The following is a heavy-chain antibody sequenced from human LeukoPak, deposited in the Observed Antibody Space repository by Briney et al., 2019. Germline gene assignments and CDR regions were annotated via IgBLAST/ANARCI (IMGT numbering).Heavy chain of an antibody. CDR3: ARGHYDMDV. CDR2: INEDGSQK. Sequence: PGGSLRLSCAASGLTLSRHWMSWVRQAPGKGLEWVANINEDGSQKHHVDSGKGRFSISRDNAKNSLNLQMNSLRAEDTAVYYCARGHYDMDVWGQGTPVTVSS. J-gene: IGHJ6*02. CDR1: GLTLSRHW. V-gene: IGHV3-7*05.